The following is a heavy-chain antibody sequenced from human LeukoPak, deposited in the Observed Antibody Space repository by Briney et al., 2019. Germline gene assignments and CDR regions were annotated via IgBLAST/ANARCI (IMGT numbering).Heavy chain of an antibody. CDR1: GFTFRSYA. J-gene: IGHJ4*02. D-gene: IGHD5-24*01. CDR3: ARDSRRDGYNYRGYFDY. Sequence: GGSLRLSCAASGFTFRSYAMHWVRQAPGKGLEWVAVISYDGDDGSNIYYADSVKGRFTISRDNSKNTLYLQMNSLRAEDTAVYYCARDSRRDGYNYRGYFDYWGQGTLVTVSS. V-gene: IGHV3-30-3*01. CDR2: ISYDGDDGSNI.